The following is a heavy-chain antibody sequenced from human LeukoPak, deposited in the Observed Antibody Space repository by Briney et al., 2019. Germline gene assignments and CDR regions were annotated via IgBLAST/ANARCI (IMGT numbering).Heavy chain of an antibody. Sequence: PGRSLRLSCAASGFIFSSYYMNWVRQTPGKGLEWVSYITGSSSTIDYADSVKGRFTISRDNAKNSLYLQMNSLRVEDTAIYYCARSGSASGWSKDYWGQGTLVTVSS. CDR1: GFIFSSYY. J-gene: IGHJ4*02. D-gene: IGHD6-19*01. V-gene: IGHV3-48*01. CDR3: ARSGSASGWSKDY. CDR2: ITGSSSTI.